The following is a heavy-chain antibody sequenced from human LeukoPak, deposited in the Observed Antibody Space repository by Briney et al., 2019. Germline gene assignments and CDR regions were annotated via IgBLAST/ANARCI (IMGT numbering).Heavy chain of an antibody. CDR1: GFTFSSYE. V-gene: IGHV3-21*01. CDR3: ARYNSGEYCSSTSCYSFDY. Sequence: PGGSLRLSCAASGFTFSSYEMNWVRQAPGKGLEWVSSISSSSSYIYYADSVKGRFTISRDNAKNSLYLQMNSLRAEDTAVYYCARYNSGEYCSSTSCYSFDYWGQGTLVTVSS. D-gene: IGHD2-2*02. CDR2: ISSSSSYI. J-gene: IGHJ4*02.